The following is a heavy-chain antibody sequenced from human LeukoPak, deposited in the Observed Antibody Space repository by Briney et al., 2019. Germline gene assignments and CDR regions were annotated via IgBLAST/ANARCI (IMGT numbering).Heavy chain of an antibody. D-gene: IGHD2-15*01. Sequence: ASVKVSCKASGYTFTSYAMHWVRQAPGQRLEWMGWINAGNGNTKYSQKLHGRVTITRDTSASTAYMELSSLRSEDTAVYYCARGGVGPYWYFDLWGRGTLVTVSS. CDR2: INAGNGNT. CDR3: ARGGVGPYWYFDL. V-gene: IGHV1-3*01. J-gene: IGHJ2*01. CDR1: GYTFTSYA.